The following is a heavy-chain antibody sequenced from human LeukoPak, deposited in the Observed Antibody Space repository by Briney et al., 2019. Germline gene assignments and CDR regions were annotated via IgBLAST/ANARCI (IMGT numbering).Heavy chain of an antibody. CDR3: AKDSSGSSGWSADDY. D-gene: IGHD6-19*01. CDR1: GFTFSSYA. V-gene: IGHV3-23*01. J-gene: IGHJ4*02. CDR2: ISGSGGST. Sequence: GGSLRLFCAASGFTFSSYAMSWVRQAPGKRLEWVSAISGSGGSTYYADSVKGRFTISRDNSKNTLYLQMNGLRAEDTAVYYCAKDSSGSSGWSADDYWGQGTLVTVSS.